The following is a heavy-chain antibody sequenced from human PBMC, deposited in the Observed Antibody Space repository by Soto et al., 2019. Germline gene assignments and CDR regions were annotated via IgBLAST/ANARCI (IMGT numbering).Heavy chain of an antibody. J-gene: IGHJ4*02. CDR2: VHGGGST. D-gene: IGHD3-16*01. Sequence: VQLVESGGGLIQPGGSLRLSCAASAFSVSNNHMTWVRQAAGKGLELVSFVHGGGSTSYADSVKGRFTISRDNSKNTLYLQMDSLRAEDTAIYYCAGRLTTAASLDYWGRGTLVTVSS. V-gene: IGHV3-53*01. CDR1: AFSVSNNH. CDR3: AGRLTTAASLDY.